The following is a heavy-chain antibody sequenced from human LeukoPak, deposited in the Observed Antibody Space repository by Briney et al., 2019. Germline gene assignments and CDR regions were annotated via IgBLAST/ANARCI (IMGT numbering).Heavy chain of an antibody. V-gene: IGHV3-30-3*01. CDR1: GFTFSSYA. Sequence: GGSLRLSCAASGFTFSSYAMHWVRQAPGKGLEWVAVISYDGSNKYYADSVKGRFTISRDNSKNTLYLQMNSLRAEDTAVYYCAREIGDTTVTTIDAFGIWGQGTMVTVSS. J-gene: IGHJ3*02. D-gene: IGHD4-17*01. CDR3: AREIGDTTVTTIDAFGI. CDR2: ISYDGSNK.